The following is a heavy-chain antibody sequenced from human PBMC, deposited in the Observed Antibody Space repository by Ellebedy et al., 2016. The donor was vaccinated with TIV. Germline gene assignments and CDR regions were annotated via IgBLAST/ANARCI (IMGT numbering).Heavy chain of an antibody. CDR3: AKGSGYYDSSGYWD. J-gene: IGHJ4*02. CDR2: ISGSGGST. D-gene: IGHD3-22*01. Sequence: GESLKISCAASGFTFSSYAMSWVRQAPGKGLEWVSAISGSGGSTYYADSVKGRFTISRDNSKNTLYLQMNSLRAEDTAVYYCAKGSGYYDSSGYWDWGQGTLVTVSS. V-gene: IGHV3-23*01. CDR1: GFTFSSYA.